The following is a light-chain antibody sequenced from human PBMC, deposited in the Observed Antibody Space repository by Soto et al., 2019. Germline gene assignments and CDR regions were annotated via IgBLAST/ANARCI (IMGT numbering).Light chain of an antibody. J-gene: IGKJ4*01. CDR1: QSVSSSY. V-gene: IGKV3-20*01. CDR2: GAS. Sequence: EIVLTQSPGTLSLSPGERVTLSCRASQSVSSSYLAWYQQKPGQAPRLLIYGASSRATGISDRFSGSGSGTDFTLTISRLEPEDFAVYYCQQYGSSPLTFGGGTKVDI. CDR3: QQYGSSPLT.